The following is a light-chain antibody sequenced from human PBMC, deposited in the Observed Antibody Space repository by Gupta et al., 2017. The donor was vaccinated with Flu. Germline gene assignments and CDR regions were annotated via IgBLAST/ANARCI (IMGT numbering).Light chain of an antibody. CDR3: QVWVASNAF. J-gene: IGLJ2*01. CDR1: NIGSIS. Sequence: VSVALGQTARITCGGDNIGSISVHWYQQRPGQAPLLIIYKNNKRPSGLPDRFSGSNSGSTATLTIDEAQAGDEADYYCQVWVASNAFFGGGT. CDR2: KNN. V-gene: IGLV3-9*02.